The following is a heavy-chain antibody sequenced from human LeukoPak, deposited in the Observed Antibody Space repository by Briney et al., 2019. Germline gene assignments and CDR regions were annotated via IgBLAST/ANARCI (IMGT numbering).Heavy chain of an antibody. CDR3: ARDVVTMVRGVIPS. J-gene: IGHJ4*02. CDR2: IYYSGST. CDR1: GFTVSSNY. Sequence: GSLRLSCAASGFTVSSNYMSWVRQAPGKGLEWIGSIYYSGSTYYNPSLKSRVTISVDTSKNQFSLKLSSVTAADTAVYYCARDVVTMVRGVIPSWGQGTLVTVSS. D-gene: IGHD3-10*01. V-gene: IGHV4-39*07.